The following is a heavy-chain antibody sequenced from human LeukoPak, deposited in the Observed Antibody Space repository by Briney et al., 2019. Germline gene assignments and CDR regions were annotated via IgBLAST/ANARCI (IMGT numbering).Heavy chain of an antibody. V-gene: IGHV4-59*01. D-gene: IGHD4-17*01. Sequence: SETLSLTCTVSGGSISSYYWSWIRQPPGRGLEWIGYIYYSGSTNYNPSLKSRVTISVDTSKNQFSLKLSSVTAADTAVYYCARAGPTVTYYYYYYMDVWGKGTTVTVSS. CDR1: GGSISSYY. CDR3: ARAGPTVTYYYYYYMDV. CDR2: IYYSGST. J-gene: IGHJ6*03.